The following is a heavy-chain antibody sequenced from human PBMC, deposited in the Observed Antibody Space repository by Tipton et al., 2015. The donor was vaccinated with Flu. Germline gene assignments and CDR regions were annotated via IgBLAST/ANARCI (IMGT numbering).Heavy chain of an antibody. CDR2: FHISGNT. D-gene: IGHD3-22*01. J-gene: IGHJ5*02. V-gene: IGHV4-4*07. Sequence: TLSLTCSVSGGSVSAYYWTWIRQPAGKGPEWIGRFHISGNTDYNPSLGRRATISADTSSNQFSLTLTSVTVADTAVYYCTRAPGSSGYYPWGQGTLVTVSS. CDR1: GGSVSAYY. CDR3: TRAPGSSGYYP.